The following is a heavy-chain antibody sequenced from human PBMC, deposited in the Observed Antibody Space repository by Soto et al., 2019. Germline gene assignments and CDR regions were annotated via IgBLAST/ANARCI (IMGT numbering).Heavy chain of an antibody. D-gene: IGHD3-16*02. J-gene: IGHJ4*02. V-gene: IGHV4-34*01. CDR2: INHSGST. CDR3: ASYRFVRHAYKPIDY. CDR1: GGSFSGYY. Sequence: SENLSLTCAVYGGSFSGYYWSWIRQPPGKGLEWIGEINHSGSTNYNPSLKSRVTISVDTSKNQFSLKLSSVTAADTAVYYCASYRFVRHAYKPIDYPCQGLLLTV.